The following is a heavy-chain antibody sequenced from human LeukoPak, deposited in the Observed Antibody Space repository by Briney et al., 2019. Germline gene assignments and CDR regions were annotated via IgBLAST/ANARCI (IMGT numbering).Heavy chain of an antibody. V-gene: IGHV4-59*08. CDR1: GGSISSYY. Sequence: SETLSLTCTVSGGSISSYYWSWIRQPPGKGLEWIGYISYSGSTNYNPSLKSRVTISVDTSRNQFSLKMNSMTAADTALYYCAAGRMITEVNALDYWGQGTLVTVSS. CDR2: ISYSGST. D-gene: IGHD3-22*01. J-gene: IGHJ4*02. CDR3: AAGRMITEVNALDY.